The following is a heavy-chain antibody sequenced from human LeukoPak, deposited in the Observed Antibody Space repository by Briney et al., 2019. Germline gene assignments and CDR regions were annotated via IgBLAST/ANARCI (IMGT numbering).Heavy chain of an antibody. V-gene: IGHV4-59*01. J-gene: IGHJ4*01. CDR1: GGSISSYY. Sequence: SETLSLTCTVSGGSISSYYWSWIRQAPGKGLEWIGYIYYSGSTNYNPSLKSRVTISVDTSKNQFSLKLSSVTAADTAVYYCARALSGYYYSFDYWGPGTLVTGSS. D-gene: IGHD3-22*01. CDR3: ARALSGYYYSFDY. CDR2: IYYSGST.